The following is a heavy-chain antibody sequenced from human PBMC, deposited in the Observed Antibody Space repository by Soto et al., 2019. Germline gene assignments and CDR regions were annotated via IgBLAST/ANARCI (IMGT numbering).Heavy chain of an antibody. D-gene: IGHD3-9*01. CDR2: INDRGSI. J-gene: IGHJ2*01. Sequence: QVQLQQWGAGPLRPLETLSLTCGVSGGSFSGYYGAWIRQSPGKGLERIGEINDRGSINYNPTLKSRVSISVDTSKNHYSLNLRSVTAADTAVYYCARESHDILTGPPWVWYFDLWGRGTLVTVSS. CDR1: GGSFSGYY. V-gene: IGHV4-34*01. CDR3: ARESHDILTGPPWVWYFDL.